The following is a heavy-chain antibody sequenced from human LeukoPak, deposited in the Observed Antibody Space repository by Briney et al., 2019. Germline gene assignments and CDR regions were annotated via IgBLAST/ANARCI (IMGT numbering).Heavy chain of an antibody. J-gene: IGHJ5*01. CDR2: IYYSGST. D-gene: IGHD6-6*01. CDR1: GGSISSYY. CDR3: ARVGGSSSPFNS. V-gene: IGHV4-59*01. Sequence: SETLSLTCTVSGGSISSYYWSWIRQPPGKGLEWIGYIYYSGSTNYNPSLKSRVTISVDTSKNQFSLKLSSVTAADTAVYYCARVGGSSSPFNSWGQGALVTVSS.